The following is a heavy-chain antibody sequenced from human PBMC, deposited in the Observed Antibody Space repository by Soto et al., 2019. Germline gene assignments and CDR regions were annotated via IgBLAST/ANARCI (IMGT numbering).Heavy chain of an antibody. CDR1: GFTFDDYG. CDR2: INWNGGTT. CDR3: AKSQSPMVRGVLEAFDY. V-gene: IGHV3-20*04. Sequence: EVQLVESGGGVVRPGGSLRLSCVASGFTFDDYGMSWVRQVPGKGLEWVSGINWNGGTTHYADSVKGRFTISRDNAKKALYVQMSSLRAEDTALYYCAKSQSPMVRGVLEAFDYWGQGALVTVSS. D-gene: IGHD3-10*01. J-gene: IGHJ4*02.